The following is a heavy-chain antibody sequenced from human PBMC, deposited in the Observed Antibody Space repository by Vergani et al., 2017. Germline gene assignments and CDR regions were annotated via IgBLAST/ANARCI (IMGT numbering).Heavy chain of an antibody. CDR1: GFTFSSYS. CDR3: ATGPRDGYNKGRYFDY. Sequence: EVQLVESGGGLVKPGGSLRLSCAASGFTFSSYSMNWVRQAPGKGLEWVSSISSSSSYIYYADSVKGRFTISRDNAKNSLYLQMNSLRAEDTAVYYCATGPRDGYNKGRYFDYWGQGTLVTVSS. D-gene: IGHD5-24*01. CDR2: ISSSSSYI. J-gene: IGHJ4*02. V-gene: IGHV3-21*01.